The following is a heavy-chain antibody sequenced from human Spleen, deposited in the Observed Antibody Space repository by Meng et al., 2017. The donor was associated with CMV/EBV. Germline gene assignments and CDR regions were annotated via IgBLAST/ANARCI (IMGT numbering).Heavy chain of an antibody. V-gene: IGHV4-59*01. D-gene: IGHD1-14*01. J-gene: IGHJ3*02. Sequence: GSLRLSCTVSGDSISSYYWSWIRQPPGKGLEWIGYIYYSGSTNYNPSLKSRVTISVDTSKNQFSLKLSSVTAADTAVYYCARYKSRGLDIWGQGTMVTVSS. CDR3: ARYKSRGLDI. CDR2: IYYSGST. CDR1: GDSISSYY.